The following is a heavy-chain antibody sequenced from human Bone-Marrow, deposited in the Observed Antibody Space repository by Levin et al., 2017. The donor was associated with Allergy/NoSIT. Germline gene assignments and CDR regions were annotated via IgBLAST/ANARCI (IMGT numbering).Heavy chain of an antibody. J-gene: IGHJ4*02. CDR1: GGSISSSSYY. CDR2: VYYSGDT. CDR3: ARDETSSRTKFEY. Sequence: NTSETLSLTCTVSGGSISSSSYYWGWIRQTPGKGLEWIGTVYYSGDTFYNPSLKSQVTISVDTSKNQFSLRLNSVTAADTAVYYCARDETSSRTKFEYWGLGTLVTVSS. V-gene: IGHV4-39*02. D-gene: IGHD2-2*01.